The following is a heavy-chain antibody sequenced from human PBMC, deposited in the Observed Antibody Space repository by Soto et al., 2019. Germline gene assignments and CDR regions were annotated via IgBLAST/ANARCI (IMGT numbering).Heavy chain of an antibody. J-gene: IGHJ2*01. CDR2: INHSGST. Sequence: QVQLQQWGAGLLKPSETLSLTCAVYGGSFSGYYWSWIRQPPGKGLEWIGEINHSGSTNYNPSLKSRVTTSVDTSKNQFSLKLSSVTAADTAVYYCAREKQLNWYFDLWGRGNLVTVSS. D-gene: IGHD6-13*01. CDR1: GGSFSGYY. V-gene: IGHV4-34*01. CDR3: AREKQLNWYFDL.